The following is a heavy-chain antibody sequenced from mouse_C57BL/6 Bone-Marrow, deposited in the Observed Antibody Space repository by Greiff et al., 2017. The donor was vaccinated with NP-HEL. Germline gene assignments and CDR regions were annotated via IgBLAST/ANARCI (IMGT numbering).Heavy chain of an antibody. V-gene: IGHV7-1*01. CDR2: SRNKANDYTT. CDR1: GFTFSDFY. CDR3: AREYYYGSSYWYFDV. Sequence: EVQLVESGGGLVQSGRSLRLSCATSGFTFSDFYMEWVRQATGKGLEWIAASRNKANDYTTEYSASVKGRFIVSRDTSQSILYLQMNALRAEDTSIYYCAREYYYGSSYWYFDVWGTGTTVTVSS. J-gene: IGHJ1*03. D-gene: IGHD1-1*01.